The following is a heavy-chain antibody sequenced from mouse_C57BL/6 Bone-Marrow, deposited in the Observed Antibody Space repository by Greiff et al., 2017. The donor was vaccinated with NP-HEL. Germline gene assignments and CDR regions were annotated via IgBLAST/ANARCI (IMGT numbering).Heavy chain of an antibody. V-gene: IGHV1-64*01. CDR2: IHPYGGST. CDR1: GYTFTSYW. CDR3: AKYAVYDGCSGWVDY. Sequence: VQLQQPGAELVKPGASVKLSCKASGYTFTSYWMHWVKQRPGQGLEWIGMIHPYGGSTNYNEKFKSKATLTVDKSSSTAYMQLSSLTSEDSAGYYSAKYAVYDGCSGWVDYWGQGTSVTVSS. D-gene: IGHD2-3*01. J-gene: IGHJ4*01.